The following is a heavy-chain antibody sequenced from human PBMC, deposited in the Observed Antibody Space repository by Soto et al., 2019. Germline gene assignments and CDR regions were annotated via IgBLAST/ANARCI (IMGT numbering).Heavy chain of an antibody. CDR3: ARGYRDLYDFGSGYRITAFEI. CDR2: IYYSGST. D-gene: IGHD3-3*01. J-gene: IGHJ3*02. CDR1: GGSISSYY. V-gene: IGHV4-59*01. Sequence: SETLCLTCTVSGGSISSYYWSWIRQPPGKGLEWIGYIYYSGSTNYNPSLKSRVTISVDTSKNQFSLKLSSVTAADTAVYYCARGYRDLYDFGSGYRITAFEIWGKGTMVPGS.